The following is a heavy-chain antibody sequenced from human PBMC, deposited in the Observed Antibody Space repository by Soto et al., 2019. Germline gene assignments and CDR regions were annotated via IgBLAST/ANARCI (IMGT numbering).Heavy chain of an antibody. D-gene: IGHD2-2*02. CDR2: IKCKTDGRTT. V-gene: IGHV3-15*01. Sequence: AGSLRLSCAASGFTFSNAWMSWVRQAPGKGLEWVGRIKCKTDGRTTDYAAPVKGRFTNSRDDSKNTLYLQMNSLKTEDTAVYYCTTGCSCSSCYTFYYYYGMDVWGQGTTVTVSS. CDR1: GFTFSNAW. CDR3: TTGCSCSSCYTFYYYYGMDV. J-gene: IGHJ6*02.